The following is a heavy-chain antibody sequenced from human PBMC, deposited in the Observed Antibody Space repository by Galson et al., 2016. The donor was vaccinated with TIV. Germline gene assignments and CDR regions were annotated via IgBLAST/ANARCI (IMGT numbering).Heavy chain of an antibody. J-gene: IGHJ2*01. CDR2: IRFDGSNK. CDR3: AKDGDHSSGWYPLYWYFDV. D-gene: IGHD6-19*01. Sequence: SLRLSCAASGFIFNSYGMHWVRQAPGKGLEWVAFIRFDGSNKYYADSVKGRFTISRDNSKNTVFLQMNSLRREDTAVYYCAKDGDHSSGWYPLYWYFDVWGRGTLVTASS. CDR1: GFIFNSYG. V-gene: IGHV3-30*02.